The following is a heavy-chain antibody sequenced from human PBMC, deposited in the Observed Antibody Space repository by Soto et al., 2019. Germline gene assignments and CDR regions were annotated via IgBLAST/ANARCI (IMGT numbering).Heavy chain of an antibody. V-gene: IGHV5-10-1*01. CDR3: ARGNSSSWYYYYGMDV. D-gene: IGHD6-13*01. J-gene: IGHJ6*02. CDR1: GYSFTSYW. Sequence: GESLKISCNGSGYSFTSYWISWVRQMPGKGLEWMGRIDPSDSYTNYSPSFQGHVTISADKSISTAYLQWSSLKASDTAMYYCARGNSSSWYYYYGMDVWGQGTTVTVSS. CDR2: IDPSDSYT.